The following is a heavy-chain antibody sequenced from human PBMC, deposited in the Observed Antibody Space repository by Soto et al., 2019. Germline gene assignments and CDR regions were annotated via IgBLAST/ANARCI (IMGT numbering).Heavy chain of an antibody. Sequence: QVQLQESGPGLVKPSETLSLTCTVSGGSISSYYWSWIRQPPGKGLEWIGYIYYSGSTNYNPSLKSRVIIPVDTSKNRFSLKLSSVTAADTAVYYCARVARRWFGEVNWFDPWGQGTLVTVSS. CDR2: IYYSGST. J-gene: IGHJ5*02. V-gene: IGHV4-59*01. CDR3: ARVARRWFGEVNWFDP. CDR1: GGSISSYY. D-gene: IGHD3-10*01.